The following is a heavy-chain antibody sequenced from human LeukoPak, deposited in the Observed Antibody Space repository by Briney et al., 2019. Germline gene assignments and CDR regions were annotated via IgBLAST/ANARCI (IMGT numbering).Heavy chain of an antibody. V-gene: IGHV3-49*04. D-gene: IGHD4-17*01. CDR1: GFTFGDYA. J-gene: IGHJ4*02. Sequence: GGSLRLSCTASGFTFGDYAMSWVRQAPGKGLEWVGFIRSKAYGGTTEYAASVKGRFTISRDDSKSIAYLQMNSLKTEDTAVYYCTREVDDYGRYYFAYWGQGTLVTVSS. CDR2: IRSKAYGGTT. CDR3: TREVDDYGRYYFAY.